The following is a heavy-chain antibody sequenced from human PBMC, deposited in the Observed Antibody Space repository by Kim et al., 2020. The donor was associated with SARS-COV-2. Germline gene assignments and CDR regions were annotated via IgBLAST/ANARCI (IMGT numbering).Heavy chain of an antibody. CDR2: ISRDGTEI. V-gene: IGHV3-64D*06. D-gene: IGHD6-19*01. J-gene: IGHJ6*02. CDR3: VKSSTGWYRGSLYYYYLDV. Sequence: GGSLRLSCSASGFTFSSFAMHWVRQAPGKGLEYVSNISRDGTEIYYADSVQGRFSISRDNSKSTLYLQMSSLRTEDTALYYCVKSSTGWYRGSLYYYYLDVGGQGTTVTVS. CDR1: GFTFSSFA.